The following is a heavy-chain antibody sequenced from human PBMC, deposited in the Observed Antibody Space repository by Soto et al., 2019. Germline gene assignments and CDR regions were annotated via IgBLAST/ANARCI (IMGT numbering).Heavy chain of an antibody. D-gene: IGHD6-19*01. V-gene: IGHV3-23*01. J-gene: IGHJ5*02. CDR3: AKEFPLTGTVAGTVWFDP. CDR1: GFTFSSYA. Sequence: GVSLRLSCAASGFTFSSYAMSWVRQAPGKGLEWVSAISGSGGSTYYADSVKGRFTISRDNSKNTLYLQMNSLRAEDTAVYYCAKEFPLTGTVAGTVWFDPWGQGTLVTVSS. CDR2: ISGSGGST.